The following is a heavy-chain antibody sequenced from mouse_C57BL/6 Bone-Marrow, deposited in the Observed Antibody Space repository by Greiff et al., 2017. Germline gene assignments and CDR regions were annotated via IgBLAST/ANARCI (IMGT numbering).Heavy chain of an antibody. V-gene: IGHV5-4*03. D-gene: IGHD4-1*01. CDR3: ARRLGKDY. J-gene: IGHJ2*01. CDR1: GFTFSSYA. CDR2: ISDGGSYT. Sequence: EVKLMESGGGLVKPGGSLKLSCAASGFTFSSYAMSWVRQTPEKRLEWVATISDGGSYTYYPDNVKGRFTISRDNAKNNLYLQMSHLKSEDTAMYYCARRLGKDYWGQGTTLTVSS.